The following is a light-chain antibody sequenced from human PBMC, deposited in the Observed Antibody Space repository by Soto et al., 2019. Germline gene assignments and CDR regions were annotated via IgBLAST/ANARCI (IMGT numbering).Light chain of an antibody. V-gene: IGKV3-20*01. CDR1: QTTGSSY. J-gene: IGKJ2*01. CDR2: DAS. CDR3: QQYGNSPQT. Sequence: ETVLTQSPGTLSLSPGERATLSCRASQTTGSSYLAWYQQKPGQAPRLLIYDASSRATGIPDRFSGSGSGTDFALTISRLEPEDFAVYYCQQYGNSPQTFGQGTKLEIK.